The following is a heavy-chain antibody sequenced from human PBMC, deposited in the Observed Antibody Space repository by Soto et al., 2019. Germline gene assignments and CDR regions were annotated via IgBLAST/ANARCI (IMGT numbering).Heavy chain of an antibody. CDR1: GYSFTSYW. J-gene: IGHJ3*02. CDR3: ARQLGQIQLWLPDAFDI. CDR2: IYPGDSDT. Sequence: EVQLVQSGAEVKKPGESLKISCKGSGYSFTSYWIGWVRQMPGKGLEWMGIIYPGDSDTSYSPSFQGQVTISADKSISTAYLQWSSLKASDTAMYYCARQLGQIQLWLPDAFDIWGQGTMVTVSS. V-gene: IGHV5-51*01. D-gene: IGHD5-18*01.